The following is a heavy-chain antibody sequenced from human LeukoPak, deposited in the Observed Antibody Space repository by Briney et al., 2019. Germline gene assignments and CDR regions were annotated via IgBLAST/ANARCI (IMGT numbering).Heavy chain of an antibody. J-gene: IGHJ4*02. D-gene: IGHD5-18*01. CDR1: GFTFSSYS. Sequence: KTGGSLRLSCAASGFTFSSYSMTWVRQTPGKGLEWVSSISSSSTYIYYADSVKGRFTISRDNAKNSLYLQMNSLRAEDTAVYYCAREPTAMILWGQGTLVTVSS. V-gene: IGHV3-21*01. CDR3: AREPTAMIL. CDR2: ISSSSTYI.